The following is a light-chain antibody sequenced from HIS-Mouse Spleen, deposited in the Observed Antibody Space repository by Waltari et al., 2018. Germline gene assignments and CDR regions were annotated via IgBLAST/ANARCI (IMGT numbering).Light chain of an antibody. CDR3: QSYDSSLSGYV. Sequence: QSVLTQPPSVSGAPGQRVTISCPGSSSNIGAGYDVHWYQQLPGTAPKLPIYGTSNRPSGVPDRFSGSKSGTSASLAITGLQAEDEADYYCQSYDSSLSGYVFGTGTKVTVL. V-gene: IGLV1-40*01. CDR1: SSNIGAGYD. CDR2: GTS. J-gene: IGLJ1*01.